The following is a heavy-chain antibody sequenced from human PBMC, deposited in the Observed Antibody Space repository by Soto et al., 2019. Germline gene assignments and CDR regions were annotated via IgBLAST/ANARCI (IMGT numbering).Heavy chain of an antibody. J-gene: IGHJ4*02. CDR1: GDSVSIYT. CDR2: VLPFLDIT. V-gene: IGHV1-69*02. D-gene: IGHD6-13*01. Sequence: QVQLVQSGSEVKKPGSSVRVSCKTSGDSVSIYTISWLRQAPGQGLEWVGRVLPFLDITTYSQKFQGRVTITADRSTTTAYMELSSLRSDDTDVYYCARDRDNSNWPNFDSWGQGTLVTVSS. CDR3: ARDRDNSNWPNFDS.